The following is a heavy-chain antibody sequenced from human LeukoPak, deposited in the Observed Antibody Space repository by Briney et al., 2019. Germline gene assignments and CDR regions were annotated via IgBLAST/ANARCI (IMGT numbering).Heavy chain of an antibody. CDR1: GYTFTSYY. Sequence: GASVKVSCKASGYTFTSYYMHWVRQAPGQGLEWMGIINPSGGSTSYAQKFQGRVTMTRDTSTSTVYMELSSLRSEDTAVYYCARANWNDGDYNWFDPWGQGTLVTVSS. CDR3: ARANWNDGDYNWFDP. D-gene: IGHD1-1*01. J-gene: IGHJ5*02. V-gene: IGHV1-46*01. CDR2: INPSGGST.